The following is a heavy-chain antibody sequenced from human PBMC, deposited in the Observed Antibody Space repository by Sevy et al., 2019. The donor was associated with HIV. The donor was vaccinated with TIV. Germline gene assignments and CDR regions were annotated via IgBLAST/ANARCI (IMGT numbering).Heavy chain of an antibody. D-gene: IGHD3-16*01. V-gene: IGHV3-21*01. CDR3: ARDREWADGGYYYGMDV. CDR1: GFTFSSYT. CDR2: ISSISSYI. Sequence: GGSLRLSCAASGFTFSSYTMNWVRQAPGKGLEWVSSISSISSYIYYADSVKGRFTISRDNSKNTLYLQMNSLRAEDTAVYYCARDREWADGGYYYGMDVWGQGTTVTVSS. J-gene: IGHJ6*02.